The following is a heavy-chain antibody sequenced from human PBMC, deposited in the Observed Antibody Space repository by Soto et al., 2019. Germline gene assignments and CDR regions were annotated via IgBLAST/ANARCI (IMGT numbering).Heavy chain of an antibody. Sequence: ASVKVSCKASGYTFTGYYMHWVRQAPGQGLEWMGWINPNSGGTNYAQKFQGWVTMTRDTSISTAYMELSRLRSDDTAVYYCARATDGYSYGPDFDYWGQGTLVTVSS. J-gene: IGHJ4*02. CDR3: ARATDGYSYGPDFDY. CDR1: GYTFTGYY. CDR2: INPNSGGT. D-gene: IGHD5-18*01. V-gene: IGHV1-2*04.